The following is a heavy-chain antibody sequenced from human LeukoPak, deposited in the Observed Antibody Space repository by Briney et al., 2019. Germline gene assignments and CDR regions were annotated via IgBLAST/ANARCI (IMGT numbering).Heavy chain of an antibody. Sequence: PSETLSLTCTVSGGSISSSSYYWGWIRQPPGEGLEWIGSIYYSGSTYYNPSLKSRVTISVDTSKNQFSLKLSSVTAADTAVYYCARPVRQQRDAFDIWGQGTMVTVSS. D-gene: IGHD6-13*01. CDR1: GGSISSSSYY. CDR3: ARPVRQQRDAFDI. V-gene: IGHV4-39*01. J-gene: IGHJ3*02. CDR2: IYYSGST.